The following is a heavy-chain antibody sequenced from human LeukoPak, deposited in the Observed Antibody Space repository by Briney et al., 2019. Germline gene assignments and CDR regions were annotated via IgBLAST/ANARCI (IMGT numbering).Heavy chain of an antibody. CDR2: ISASGFST. CDR3: AKVPMIVVVIGYFDY. Sequence: GGSLRLSCAASGFTFSSYGMSWVRQAPGKGLEWVSTISASGFSTYYADSVKGRFTISRDNSKNTLYLQMNSLRAEDTAVYYCAKVPMIVVVIGYFDYWGQGTLVTVSS. D-gene: IGHD3-22*01. J-gene: IGHJ4*02. CDR1: GFTFSSYG. V-gene: IGHV3-23*01.